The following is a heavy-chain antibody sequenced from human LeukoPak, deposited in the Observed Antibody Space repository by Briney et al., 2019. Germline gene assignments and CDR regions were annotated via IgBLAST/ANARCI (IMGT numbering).Heavy chain of an antibody. CDR3: AKESHGGNSVAFGFDY. CDR2: ISGSGGST. V-gene: IGHV3-23*01. CDR1: GFTFSSYA. D-gene: IGHD4-23*01. Sequence: GGSLRLSCAASGFTFSSYAMSWVRQAPGKGLEWVSAISGSGGSTYYADSVKGRFTISRDNSKNTLYLQMNSLRAEDTAVYYCAKESHGGNSVAFGFDYWGQGTLVTVSP. J-gene: IGHJ4*02.